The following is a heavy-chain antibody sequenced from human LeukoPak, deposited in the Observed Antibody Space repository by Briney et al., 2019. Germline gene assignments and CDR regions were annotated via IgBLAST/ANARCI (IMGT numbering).Heavy chain of an antibody. CDR2: ISSSSSYI. J-gene: IGHJ6*02. CDR3: AIHMVRGVIGYYYGMDV. V-gene: IGHV3-21*01. CDR1: GFTFSTYG. D-gene: IGHD3-10*01. Sequence: PGGSLRLSCAASGFTFSTYGIHWVRQAPGKGLEWVSSISSSSSYIYYADSVKGRFTISRDNAKNSLYLQMNSLRAEDTAVYYCAIHMVRGVIGYYYGMDVWGQGTTVTVSS.